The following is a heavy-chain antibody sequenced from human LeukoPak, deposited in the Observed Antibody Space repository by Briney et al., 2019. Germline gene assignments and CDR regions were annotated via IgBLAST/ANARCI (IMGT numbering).Heavy chain of an antibody. CDR2: ISSGAGT. Sequence: GGSLRLSCAASGFTFNDYYMSWIRQAPGKGLEWVSSISSGAGTYYADSVKGRFTISRDNSKNTLYLQMNGLRAEDTAEYYCAKVRGSYGSGIIDYWGQGTLVTVSS. CDR3: AKVRGSYGSGIIDY. D-gene: IGHD3-10*01. CDR1: GFTFNDYY. J-gene: IGHJ4*02. V-gene: IGHV3-23*01.